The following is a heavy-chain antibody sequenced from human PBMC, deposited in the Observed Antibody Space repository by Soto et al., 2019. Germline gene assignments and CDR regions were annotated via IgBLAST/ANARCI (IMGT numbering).Heavy chain of an antibody. CDR3: ARDGAVGGVIVQYYFDY. J-gene: IGHJ4*02. D-gene: IGHD3-16*02. V-gene: IGHV3-33*01. CDR1: GFTFSSYG. Sequence: QVQLVESGGGVVQPGRSLRLSCAASGFTFSSYGMHWVRQAPGKGLEGVAVIWYDGSNKYYAYSVKGRFTISRDNSKNTLYLQMNRLRAEDTAVYYCARDGAVGGVIVQYYFDYWGQGTLVTVSS. CDR2: IWYDGSNK.